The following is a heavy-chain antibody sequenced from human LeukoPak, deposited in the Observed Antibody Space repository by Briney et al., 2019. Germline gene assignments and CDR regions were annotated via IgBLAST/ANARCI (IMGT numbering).Heavy chain of an antibody. CDR2: IKQDGNKK. Sequence: GGSLRLSCAASGFTFRNYWMSWVRQAPGKGLEWVANIKQDGNKKYYVDSVKGRFTISRDNAKNSLYLQMNSLRAEDTAVYYCARDLQLLSHSDFYGMDVWGQGTTVTVSS. D-gene: IGHD2-2*01. J-gene: IGHJ6*02. CDR1: GFTFRNYW. CDR3: ARDLQLLSHSDFYGMDV. V-gene: IGHV3-7*03.